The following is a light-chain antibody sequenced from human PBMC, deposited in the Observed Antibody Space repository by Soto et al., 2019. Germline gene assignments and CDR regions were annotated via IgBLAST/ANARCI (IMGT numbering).Light chain of an antibody. CDR1: QSVGSNY. J-gene: IGKJ1*01. CDR2: DAS. CDR3: QQRSNWPT. Sequence: IVMTQFPATLSVSPGERATLSCRASQSVGSNYLAWYQQKPGQAPRLLIYDASNRATGIPARFSGSGSGTDFTLTISSLEPEDFAVYYCQQRSNWPTFGQGTKVDI. V-gene: IGKV3D-20*02.